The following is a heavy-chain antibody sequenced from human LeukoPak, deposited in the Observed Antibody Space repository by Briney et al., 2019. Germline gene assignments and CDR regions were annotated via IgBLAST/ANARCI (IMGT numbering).Heavy chain of an antibody. CDR3: ARDQGLIDPPPYGLDV. CDR2: IIPIIDIT. Sequence: ASVKVSCKASGGTFDSYALTWVRQAPGQALEWMGRIIPIIDITIYAQKFQGRVTITADKSTSTAYIELSSLSSEDTAVYYCARDQGLIDPPPYGLDVWGQGTTVTVSS. J-gene: IGHJ6*02. V-gene: IGHV1-69*04. CDR1: GGTFDSYA. D-gene: IGHD3-16*01.